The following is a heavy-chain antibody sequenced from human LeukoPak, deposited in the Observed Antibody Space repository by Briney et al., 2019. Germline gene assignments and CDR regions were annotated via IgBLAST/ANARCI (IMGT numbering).Heavy chain of an antibody. Sequence: GGSLRLSCAASGFTFSSYSMSWVRRAPGKGLGWVSYISSSSSTIYYADSVKGRFTISRDNAKNSLYLQMNSLRAEDTAVYYCARDYSGSYGYFDYWGQGTLVTVSS. D-gene: IGHD1-26*01. J-gene: IGHJ4*02. CDR1: GFTFSSYS. V-gene: IGHV3-48*01. CDR3: ARDYSGSYGYFDY. CDR2: ISSSSSTI.